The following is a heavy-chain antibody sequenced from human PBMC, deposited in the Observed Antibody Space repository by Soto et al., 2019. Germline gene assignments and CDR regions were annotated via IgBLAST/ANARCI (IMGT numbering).Heavy chain of an antibody. V-gene: IGHV3-30*18. D-gene: IGHD2-15*01. CDR2: ISYDGSNK. CDR1: GFTFSSYG. J-gene: IGHJ5*02. Sequence: PGGSLRLSCAASGFTFSSYGMHWVRQAPGKGLEWVAVISYDGSNKYYADSVKGRFTISRDNSKNTLYLQMNSLRAEDTAVYYCAKELRRDGPIPDWFDPWGQGTLVTVSS. CDR3: AKELRRDGPIPDWFDP.